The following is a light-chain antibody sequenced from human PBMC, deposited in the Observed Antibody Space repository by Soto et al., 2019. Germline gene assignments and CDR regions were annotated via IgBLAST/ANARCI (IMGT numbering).Light chain of an antibody. Sequence: EIVMTQSPATLSVSPGERATLSCRASQSVSSNLAWYQQKPGQAPRLLIYDASNRATGIPARFSGSGSGTDFTLTISSLEPEDFAVYYCQQRSNWPEWTFGQGTKVDI. J-gene: IGKJ1*01. V-gene: IGKV3-11*01. CDR2: DAS. CDR3: QQRSNWPEWT. CDR1: QSVSSN.